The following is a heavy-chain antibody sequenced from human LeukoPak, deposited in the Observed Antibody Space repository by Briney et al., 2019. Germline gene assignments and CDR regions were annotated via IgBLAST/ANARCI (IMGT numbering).Heavy chain of an antibody. CDR3: ARDPPRFIAAAGTNFDY. V-gene: IGHV1-2*06. CDR1: GYTFTGYY. J-gene: IGHJ4*02. CDR2: INPNSGGT. D-gene: IGHD6-13*01. Sequence: ASVKVSCKASGYTFTGYYMHWVRQAPGQGLEWRGRINPNSGGTNYAQKFQGRVTMTRDTSISTAYMELSRLRSDDTAVYYCARDPPRFIAAAGTNFDYWGQGTLVTVSS.